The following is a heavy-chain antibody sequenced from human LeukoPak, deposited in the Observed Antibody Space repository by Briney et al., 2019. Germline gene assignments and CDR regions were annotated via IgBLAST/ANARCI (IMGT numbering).Heavy chain of an antibody. Sequence: ASVKVSCKASGYTFTDFYMHWVRQAPGQGLEWMGWINPNGGGTNYAQKFQGRVTMTRDTSISTAYMELNRLRFDDTAVYYCARDLTYYDSSGYSTDFWGQGTLVTVSS. CDR3: ARDLTYYDSSGYSTDF. CDR2: INPNGGGT. V-gene: IGHV1-2*02. CDR1: GYTFTDFY. D-gene: IGHD3-22*01. J-gene: IGHJ4*02.